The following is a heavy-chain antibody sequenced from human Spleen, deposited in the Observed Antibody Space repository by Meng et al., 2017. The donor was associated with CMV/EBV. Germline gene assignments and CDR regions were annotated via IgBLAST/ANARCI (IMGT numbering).Heavy chain of an antibody. CDR1: GGSFRGYY. D-gene: IGHD3-10*01. CDR2: ISQSGRT. J-gene: IGHJ4*02. Sequence: SLPCAVSGGSFRGYYWSWLRQAPDKGLEWVGEISQSGRTNYNLALKSRVSMSVHTSERQFSLELSSVTAADSAVYYCARQGRVYFDYWGQGILVTVSS. V-gene: IGHV4-34*01. CDR3: ARQGRVYFDY.